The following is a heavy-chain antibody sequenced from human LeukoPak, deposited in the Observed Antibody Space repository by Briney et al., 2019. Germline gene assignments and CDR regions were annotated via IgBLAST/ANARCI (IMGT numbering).Heavy chain of an antibody. CDR1: GVSISSSSYY. Sequence: KPSETLSLTCTVSGVSISSSSYYWGWIRQPPGKGLEWIGSIYYSGSTYYNLSLKSRATISVDTSKNQFSLKLGSVTAADTAIYYCARPRGVAGVRADWYFDLWGRGALVTVSS. CDR3: ARPRGVAGVRADWYFDL. V-gene: IGHV4-39*01. J-gene: IGHJ2*01. CDR2: IYYSGST. D-gene: IGHD6-19*01.